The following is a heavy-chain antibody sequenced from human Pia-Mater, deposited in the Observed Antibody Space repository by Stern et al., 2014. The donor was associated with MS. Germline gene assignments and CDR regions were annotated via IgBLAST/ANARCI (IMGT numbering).Heavy chain of an antibody. D-gene: IGHD3-16*01. V-gene: IGHV4-30-4*01. J-gene: IGHJ4*02. CDR3: ARSTDSVEEAFDY. CDR2: FFYGGST. Sequence: QVQLQESGPGLVKPSQTLSLTCTVSGGSISSGDFSWSWIRKSPGKGLEWIGYFFYGGSTDYNPSLRSRVTISGDTSKNQFSLKLSSVTAADTAVYYCARSTDSVEEAFDYWGQGNLVTVSS. CDR1: GGSISSGDFS.